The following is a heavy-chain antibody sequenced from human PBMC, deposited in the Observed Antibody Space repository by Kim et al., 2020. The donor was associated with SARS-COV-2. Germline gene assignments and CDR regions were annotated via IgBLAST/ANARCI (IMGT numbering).Heavy chain of an antibody. D-gene: IGHD4-17*01. CDR2: ISGSGGST. J-gene: IGHJ4*02. Sequence: GGSLRLSCAASGFTFSSYAMSWVRQAPGKGLEWVSDISGSGGSTYYADSVKGRFTISRDNSKNTLYLQMNSLRAEDTAVYYCAKPDYGDYVPYFDYWGQGTLVTVSS. CDR3: AKPDYGDYVPYFDY. V-gene: IGHV3-23*01. CDR1: GFTFSSYA.